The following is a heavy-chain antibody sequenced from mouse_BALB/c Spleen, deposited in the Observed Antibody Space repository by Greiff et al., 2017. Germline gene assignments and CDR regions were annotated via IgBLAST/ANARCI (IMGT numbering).Heavy chain of an antibody. D-gene: IGHD1-2*01. J-gene: IGHJ4*01. Sequence: EVQLQQSGPELVKPGASVKISCKASGYTFTDYNMHWVKQSHGKSLEWIGYIYPYNGGTGYNQKFKSKATLTVDNSSSTAYMELRSLTSEDSAVYYCARSGYYGPYYAMDYWGQGTSVTVSS. V-gene: IGHV1S29*02. CDR2: IYPYNGGT. CDR1: GYTFTDYN. CDR3: ARSGYYGPYYAMDY.